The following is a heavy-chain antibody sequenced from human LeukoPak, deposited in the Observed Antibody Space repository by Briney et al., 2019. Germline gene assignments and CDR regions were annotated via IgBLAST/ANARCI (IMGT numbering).Heavy chain of an antibody. J-gene: IGHJ4*02. CDR2: IKEDGSEK. CDR1: GFIFTDYW. D-gene: IGHD6-13*01. CDR3: ATLSWYGSFDY. Sequence: PGGSLRLSCAASGFIFTDYWMYWVRQAPGRGLAWVANIKEDGSEKNYVDSVKGRFTISRDNAKNSVYLQMNSLRVEDTAVYYCATLSWYGSFDYWGQGTLVTVSS. V-gene: IGHV3-7*01.